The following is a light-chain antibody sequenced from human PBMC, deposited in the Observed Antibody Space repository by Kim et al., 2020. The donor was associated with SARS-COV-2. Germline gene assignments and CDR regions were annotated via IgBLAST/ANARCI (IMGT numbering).Light chain of an antibody. CDR1: QGISSY. Sequence: ASTGNRVTITCRASQGISSYLAWYQQKPGKAPKLLIYAATTLQSVVPSRWSGSGSGTDFTLTVSCLQSEDFATYYCQQYYSDPITFGQGTRLEIK. V-gene: IGKV1-8*01. CDR2: AAT. CDR3: QQYYSDPIT. J-gene: IGKJ5*01.